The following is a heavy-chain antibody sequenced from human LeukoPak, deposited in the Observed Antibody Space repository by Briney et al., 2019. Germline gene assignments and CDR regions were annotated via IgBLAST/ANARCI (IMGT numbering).Heavy chain of an antibody. CDR2: IKSRIDGETT. Sequence: GGSLRLSCAASGFSFSGAWMNWVRQAPGKGLEWVGRIKSRIDGETTHYTAPMKGRFTISRDDSENTLYLQMNSLKTEDTAVYYCTTGVATAAHDNYWGQGTLVTVSS. D-gene: IGHD6-13*01. CDR1: GFSFSGAW. V-gene: IGHV3-15*07. CDR3: TTGVATAAHDNY. J-gene: IGHJ4*02.